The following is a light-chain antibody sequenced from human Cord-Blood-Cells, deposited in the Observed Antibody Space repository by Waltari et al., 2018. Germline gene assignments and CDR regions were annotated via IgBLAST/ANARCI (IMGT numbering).Light chain of an antibody. CDR1: QSVSSY. J-gene: IGKJ4*01. CDR3: QQRSNWHPALT. CDR2: DAS. Sequence: EIVLTQSPATLSLSPGERATLSCRASQSVSSYLAWYQQKPGQPPRPLIYDASNRATGIPARFSGSGSGTDFTLTISSLEPEDFAVYYCQQRSNWHPALTFGGGTKVEIK. V-gene: IGKV3-11*01.